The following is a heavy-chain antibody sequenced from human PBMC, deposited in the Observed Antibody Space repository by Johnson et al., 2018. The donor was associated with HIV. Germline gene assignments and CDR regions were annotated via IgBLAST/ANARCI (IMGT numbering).Heavy chain of an antibody. D-gene: IGHD1-26*01. Sequence: QVQLVESGGGVVQPGRSLRLSCAVSGFTLTNYGIHWVRQAPDKGLEWVALISFDGGNKYYADSVKGRFTISRDNGKNSLYLQMNRLSSDDTALYYCVKDVLRASGRYDEGGFDIWGQGTMVTVSS. CDR3: VKDVLRASGRYDEGGFDI. CDR2: ISFDGGNK. J-gene: IGHJ3*02. CDR1: GFTLTNYG. V-gene: IGHV3-30*18.